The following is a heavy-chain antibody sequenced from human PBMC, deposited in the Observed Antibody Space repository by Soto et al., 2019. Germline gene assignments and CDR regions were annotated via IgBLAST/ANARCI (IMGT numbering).Heavy chain of an antibody. Sequence: ASVKLSCKASGYTFTSYYIHCVRQPPGQGLEWVGLINPSGGSTTYAQKFQGRVTMTRDTSTSTVYMELNSLRSEDTAVYFCARDAQIGHGYSTYHTYWGQGTLVTVSS. CDR2: INPSGGST. CDR1: GYTFTSYY. D-gene: IGHD5-12*01. CDR3: ARDAQIGHGYSTYHTY. J-gene: IGHJ4*02. V-gene: IGHV1-46*01.